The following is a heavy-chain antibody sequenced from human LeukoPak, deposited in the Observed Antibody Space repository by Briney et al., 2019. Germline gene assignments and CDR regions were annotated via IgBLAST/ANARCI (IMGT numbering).Heavy chain of an antibody. V-gene: IGHV4-38-2*01. CDR2: IYHSGSS. CDR3: ARAKNPYYYYYYMDC. CDR1: GYSISSGHY. J-gene: IGHJ6*03. Sequence: PSETLSLTCAVPGYSISSGHYWVWIRQPPGKGLEYIGNIYHSGSSHYNPSLKSRVTISVDTSNNQFSLKLSSVTAADTAVYYCARAKNPYYYYYYMDCWGRGTTVTVSS.